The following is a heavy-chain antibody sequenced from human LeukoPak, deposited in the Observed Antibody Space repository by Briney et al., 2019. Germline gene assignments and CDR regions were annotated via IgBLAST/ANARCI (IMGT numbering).Heavy chain of an antibody. Sequence: SETLSLTCTVSGGSISSYYWSWIRQPPGKGLEWIGYIYYSGSTNYNPSLKSRVTISVDTSKNQFSLKLSSVTAADTAVYYCASGYRSSYYYYGMDVWGRGTTVTVSS. D-gene: IGHD5-24*01. CDR3: ASGYRSSYYYYGMDV. V-gene: IGHV4-59*01. CDR2: IYYSGST. J-gene: IGHJ6*02. CDR1: GGSISSYY.